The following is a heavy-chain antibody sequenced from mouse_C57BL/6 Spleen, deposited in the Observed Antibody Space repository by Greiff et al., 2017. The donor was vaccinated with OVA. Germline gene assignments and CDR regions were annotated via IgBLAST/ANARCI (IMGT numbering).Heavy chain of an antibody. CDR2: INYDGSST. V-gene: IGHV5-16*01. CDR3: ARERNYSFDY. Sequence: DVKLVESEGGLVQPGSSMKLSCTASGFTFSDYYMAWVRQVPEKGLEWVANINYDGSSTYYLDSLKSRFIISRDNAKNILYLQMSSLKSEDTATYYCARERNYSFDYWGQGTTLTVSS. J-gene: IGHJ2*01. D-gene: IGHD2-12*01. CDR1: GFTFSDYY.